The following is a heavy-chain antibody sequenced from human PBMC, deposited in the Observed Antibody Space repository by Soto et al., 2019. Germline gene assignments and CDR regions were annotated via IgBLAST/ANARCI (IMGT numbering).Heavy chain of an antibody. CDR2: INHSGST. J-gene: IGHJ6*03. CDR1: GGSFSGYY. CDR3: ARGSYDYIWGSYRYYYYYYMDV. D-gene: IGHD3-16*02. V-gene: IGHV4-34*01. Sequence: SETLSLTCAVCGGSFSGYYWSWIRQPPGKGLEWIGEINHSGSTNYNPSLKSRVTISVDTSKNQFSLKLSSVTAADMAVYYCARGSYDYIWGSYRYYYYYYMDVWGKGTTVTVSS.